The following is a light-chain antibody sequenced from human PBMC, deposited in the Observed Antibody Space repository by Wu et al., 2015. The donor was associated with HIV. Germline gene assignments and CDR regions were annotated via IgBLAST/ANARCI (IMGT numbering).Light chain of an antibody. CDR2: AAS. J-gene: IGKJ4*01. CDR1: QSISTS. CDR3: QQYSAGVT. Sequence: AIRLTQSPSSLSASTGDRVTITCRASQSISTSLAWYQQKPGKAPKLLIYAASSLQSGVPSRFSGSGSGTDFTLTISCLQSEDFATYYCQQYSAGVTFGGGTKVEIK. V-gene: IGKV1-8*01.